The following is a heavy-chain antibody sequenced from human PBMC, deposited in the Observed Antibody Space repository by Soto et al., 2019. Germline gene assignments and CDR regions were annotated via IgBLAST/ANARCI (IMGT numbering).Heavy chain of an antibody. CDR2: IYYSGST. CDR1: GGSISSYY. D-gene: IGHD6-19*01. Sequence: LSLTCTVSGGSISSYYWSWIRQPPGKGLEWIGYIYYSGSTNHNPSLKSRVTISVDTSKNQFSLKLSSVTAADTAVYYCARERGYSSGWYGNWFDPWGQGTLVTVSS. CDR3: ARERGYSSGWYGNWFDP. V-gene: IGHV4-59*01. J-gene: IGHJ5*02.